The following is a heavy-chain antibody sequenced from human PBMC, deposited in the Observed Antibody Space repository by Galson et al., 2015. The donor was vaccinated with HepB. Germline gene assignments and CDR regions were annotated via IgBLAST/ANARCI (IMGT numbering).Heavy chain of an antibody. J-gene: IGHJ4*02. CDR2: IGHDGTYQ. D-gene: IGHD3-10*01. CDR3: ARDLGAGKYFDH. CDR1: GFYFGVYG. V-gene: IGHV3-33*01. Sequence: SLRLSCAASGFYFGVYGMHWLRQAPGMGPEWVAVIGHDGTYQKYGDSVKGRFTISRDNSENTLFLQMNSLRGEDTAVYYCARDLGAGKYFDHWGQGILVTVSS.